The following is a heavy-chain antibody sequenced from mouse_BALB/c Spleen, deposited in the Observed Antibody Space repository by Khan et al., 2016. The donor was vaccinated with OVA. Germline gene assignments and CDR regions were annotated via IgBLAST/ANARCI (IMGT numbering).Heavy chain of an antibody. CDR3: ARDGYSSWFDY. CDR1: GFTIKDYY. CDR2: IDPENGNT. J-gene: IGHJ3*01. Sequence: VQLQQSGAELVRPGALVNLSCKASGFTIKDYYMHWVKQSPEQGLVWIGRIDPENGNTIYDPQFPGQASITSDTSSNTAYRQLSSLTAEDNTVYYCARDGYSSWFDYWGQGTLVTVSA. V-gene: IGHV14-1*02. D-gene: IGHD2-3*01.